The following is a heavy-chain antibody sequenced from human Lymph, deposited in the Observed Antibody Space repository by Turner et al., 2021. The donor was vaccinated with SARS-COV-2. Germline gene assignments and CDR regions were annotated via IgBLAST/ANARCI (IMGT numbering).Heavy chain of an antibody. V-gene: IGHV1-2*02. Sequence: QVQLVQSGAEVKKPGASVKVSCKASGYTFPGSYMHWVRQAPGQGLEWMGCINPNSGGTNYAQKFQGRVTMTSDTSISAAYMELSRLRSDDTAVYYCARDVERYNDFWSGYSGGYGMDVWGQGTTVTVSS. D-gene: IGHD3-3*01. CDR1: GYTFPGSY. CDR2: INPNSGGT. J-gene: IGHJ6*02. CDR3: ARDVERYNDFWSGYSGGYGMDV.